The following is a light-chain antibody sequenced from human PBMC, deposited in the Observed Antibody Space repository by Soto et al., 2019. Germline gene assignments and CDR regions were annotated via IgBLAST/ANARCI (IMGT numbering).Light chain of an antibody. V-gene: IGLV2-14*01. CDR1: SSDIGGYNY. Sequence: QSALTQPASVSGSPGQSITISCTGTSSDIGGYNYVSGYQQHPGKAPKLMIYEVSNRPSGVSNRFSGSKSGNTASLTISGLKAEDEADYYCSSFTSSTPLVFGGGTTLTVL. J-gene: IGLJ3*02. CDR3: SSFTSSTPLV. CDR2: EVS.